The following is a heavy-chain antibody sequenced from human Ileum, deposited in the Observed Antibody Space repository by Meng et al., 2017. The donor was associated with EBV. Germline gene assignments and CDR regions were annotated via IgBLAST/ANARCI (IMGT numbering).Heavy chain of an antibody. Sequence: SGPRSRKPVGTLPLTCSVADDSTIRSNWWSWVRQPPGKGLEWIGESLHAGVTNYNPSLKSRVSMSVDRSRIQASLNLNSVTAADTAIYYCARGEDYTWDVWGQGILVTVSS. J-gene: IGHJ4*02. CDR2: SLHAGVT. D-gene: IGHD3-16*01. CDR3: ARGEDYTWDV. V-gene: IGHV4-4*02. CDR1: DDSTIRSNW.